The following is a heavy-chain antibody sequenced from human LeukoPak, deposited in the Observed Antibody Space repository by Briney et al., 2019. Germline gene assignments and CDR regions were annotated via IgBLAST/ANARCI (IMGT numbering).Heavy chain of an antibody. Sequence: GESLKISCKGSGYSFTNYWIGWVRQMPGKGLEWMGIIYPGDSDTRYIPSFQGQVTISADKSISTAYLQWSSLKASDTAMYYCARGYCSSSRCYRALYDYWGQGTLVTVSS. D-gene: IGHD2-2*01. CDR2: IYPGDSDT. CDR1: GYSFTNYW. J-gene: IGHJ4*02. CDR3: ARGYCSSSRCYRALYDY. V-gene: IGHV5-51*01.